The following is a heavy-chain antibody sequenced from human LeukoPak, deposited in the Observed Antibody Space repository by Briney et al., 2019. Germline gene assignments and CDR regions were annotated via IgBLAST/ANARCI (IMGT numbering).Heavy chain of an antibody. D-gene: IGHD4-17*01. Sequence: SQTLSLTCTVSGGSISSGGYYWSWIRQHPGKGLEWIGYIYYSGSTYYNPSHKSRVTISVDTSKNQFSLKLSSVTAADTAVYYCARAPGYGDYHPSGFDYWGQGTLVTVSS. J-gene: IGHJ4*02. CDR3: ARAPGYGDYHPSGFDY. V-gene: IGHV4-31*03. CDR1: GGSISSGGYY. CDR2: IYYSGST.